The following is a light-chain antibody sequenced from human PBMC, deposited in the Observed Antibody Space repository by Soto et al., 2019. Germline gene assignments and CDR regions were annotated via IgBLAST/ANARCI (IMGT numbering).Light chain of an antibody. Sequence: QSALSQPRSVSGSPGQSVTISCTGSSSDVGGYTSVSWYQQHPGNAPKLVIYDVTRRPSGVPDRFSGSKSGNTASLTISGLQAEDEADYYCCSYAGSYSVALGGGTQLTVL. CDR2: DVT. CDR1: SSDVGGYTS. V-gene: IGLV2-11*01. J-gene: IGLJ2*01. CDR3: CSYAGSYSVA.